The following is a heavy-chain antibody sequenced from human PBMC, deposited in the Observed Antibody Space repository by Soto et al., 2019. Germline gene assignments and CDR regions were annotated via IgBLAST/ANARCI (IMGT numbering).Heavy chain of an antibody. CDR3: ARDGNFGDDIHDYYGMDV. Sequence: QVRLQESGPGLVKPSETLSLTCTVSNASISSYYWSWIRQPPGKRLEWIGYMAPSGSSKYNPSLAGRVTISVDTSNNQFSLKLTSVTAADTAVHYCARDGNFGDDIHDYYGMDVWGRGTTVTVSS. CDR1: NASISSYY. D-gene: IGHD4-17*01. CDR2: MAPSGSS. J-gene: IGHJ6*02. V-gene: IGHV4-59*01.